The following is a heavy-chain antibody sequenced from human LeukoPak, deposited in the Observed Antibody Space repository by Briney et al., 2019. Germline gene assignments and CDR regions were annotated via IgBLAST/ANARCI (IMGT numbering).Heavy chain of an antibody. CDR1: GFTVSSNY. CDR3: ARGGRGSAAVVAPRSFDI. V-gene: IGHV3-53*01. D-gene: IGHD3-22*01. CDR2: TYTGGNS. Sequence: GGSLRLSCAASGFTVSSNYMSWVRQAPGKGLEWVSVTYTGGNSYYADSVKGRFIISRDISKNTLYLQMNSLRAEDSALYYCARGGRGSAAVVAPRSFDIWGQGTMVTVSS. J-gene: IGHJ3*02.